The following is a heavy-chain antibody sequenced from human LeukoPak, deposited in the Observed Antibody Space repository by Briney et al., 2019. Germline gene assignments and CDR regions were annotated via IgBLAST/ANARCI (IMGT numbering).Heavy chain of an antibody. D-gene: IGHD1-14*01. CDR3: ARETGVGGDAFDI. J-gene: IGHJ3*02. V-gene: IGHV3-74*01. Sequence: GGSPRLSCAASGFTLSNYWMHWVRQAPGKGLVWVSRINSDAITTYADSVKGRFTISRDNAKNSLYLQMNSLRAEDTAVYYCARETGVGGDAFDIWGQGTMVTVSS. CDR2: INSDAIT. CDR1: GFTLSNYW.